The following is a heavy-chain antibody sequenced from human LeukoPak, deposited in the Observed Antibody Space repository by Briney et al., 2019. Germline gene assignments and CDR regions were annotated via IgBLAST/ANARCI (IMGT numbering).Heavy chain of an antibody. D-gene: IGHD2-2*01. CDR2: IYHSGST. CDR3: ARGIGYCSSTSCYDPGIAAAGRLDY. J-gene: IGHJ4*02. Sequence: PSETLSLTCTVSGGSISSGGYYWSWIRQPPGKGLEWIGYIYHSGSTYYNPSLKSRVTISVDRSKNQFSLKLSSVTAADTAVYYCARGIGYCSSTSCYDPGIAAAGRLDYWGQGTLVTVSS. CDR1: GGSISSGGYY. V-gene: IGHV4-30-2*01.